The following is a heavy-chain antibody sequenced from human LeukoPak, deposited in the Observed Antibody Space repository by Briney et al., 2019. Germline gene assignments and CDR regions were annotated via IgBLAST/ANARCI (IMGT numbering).Heavy chain of an antibody. CDR1: GFTFSSYA. V-gene: IGHV3-23*01. CDR2: ISGSGGST. Sequence: GGSLRLSCAASGFTFSSYAMSWVRQAPGKGLEWVSAISGSGGSTYYADSVKGRFTISRDNSKNTLYLQMNSLRAEDTAVYYCAERPTVAGVYYFDYWGQGTLVTVSS. D-gene: IGHD6-19*01. J-gene: IGHJ4*02. CDR3: AERPTVAGVYYFDY.